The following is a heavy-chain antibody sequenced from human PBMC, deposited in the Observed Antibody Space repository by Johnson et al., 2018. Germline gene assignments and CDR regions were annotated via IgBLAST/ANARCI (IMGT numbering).Heavy chain of an antibody. CDR3: AREEGYGYFQH. V-gene: IGHV3-33*01. Sequence: VQLVESGGGVVQPGRSLRLSCAASGFTFSSYGMHWVRQAPGKGLEWVAVIWYDGSNKYYADSVKGRFTISRDNSKNTLYLQMNSLRAEDTAVYYCAREEGYGYFQHWGQGTLVTVSS. D-gene: IGHD5-18*01. CDR2: IWYDGSNK. CDR1: GFTFSSYG. J-gene: IGHJ1*01.